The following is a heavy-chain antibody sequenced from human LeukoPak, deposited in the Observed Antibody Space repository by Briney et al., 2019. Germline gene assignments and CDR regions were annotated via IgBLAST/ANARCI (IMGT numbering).Heavy chain of an antibody. J-gene: IGHJ6*02. V-gene: IGHV3-21*01. Sequence: GGSLRLSCAGSGFTFSSYSMNWVRQAPGKGLEWASSISSSSSYIYYADSVKGRFTISRDNAKNSLYLQMNSLRAEDTAVYYCARDWNYYYYYGMDVWGQGTTVTVSS. CDR3: ARDWNYYYYYGMDV. CDR1: GFTFSSYS. CDR2: ISSSSSYI. D-gene: IGHD1-1*01.